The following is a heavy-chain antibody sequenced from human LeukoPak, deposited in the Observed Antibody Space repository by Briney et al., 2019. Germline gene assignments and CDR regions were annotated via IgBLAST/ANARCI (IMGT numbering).Heavy chain of an antibody. V-gene: IGHV3-23*01. D-gene: IGHD2-2*01. J-gene: IGHJ4*02. CDR3: ASNWRGCSSTTCYGGGLDY. CDR2: ISGSGGST. CDR1: GFTFNAYA. Sequence: GGSLRLSCAASGFTFNAYAMSWVRQAPGKGLEWASSISGSGGSTYYAGSVKGRFTISRDNSRNTLYLQMNSLGAEDTAVCYCASNWRGCSSTTCYGGGLDYWGQGILVTVSS.